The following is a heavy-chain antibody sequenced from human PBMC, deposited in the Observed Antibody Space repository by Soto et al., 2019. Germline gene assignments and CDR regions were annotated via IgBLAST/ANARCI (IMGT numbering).Heavy chain of an antibody. CDR1: GFTFSIYW. D-gene: IGHD4-4*01. CDR2: INSDGSST. V-gene: IGHV3-74*01. Sequence: SLRLSCAASGFTFSIYWMHWVRQAPGKVLVWVSRINSDGSSTIYADSVKGRFTISRDNAENTLYLQMNRLGAEDTAVYYCGRVVAYNNPDVGGQGTLVTVSS. CDR3: GRVVAYNNPDV. J-gene: IGHJ4*02.